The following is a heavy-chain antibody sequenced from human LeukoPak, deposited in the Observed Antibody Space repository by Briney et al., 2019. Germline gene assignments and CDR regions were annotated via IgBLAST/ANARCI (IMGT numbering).Heavy chain of an antibody. CDR2: IYYSGST. D-gene: IGHD3-10*01. Sequence: SETLSLTCTVSGDSISSYYWSWIRQPPGKGLEWIGYIYYSGSTNYNPSLKSRVTISVDTSKNQFSLKLSSVTAADTAVYYCASLAGTPRYFDYWGQGTLVTVSS. J-gene: IGHJ4*02. CDR1: GDSISSYY. V-gene: IGHV4-59*01. CDR3: ASLAGTPRYFDY.